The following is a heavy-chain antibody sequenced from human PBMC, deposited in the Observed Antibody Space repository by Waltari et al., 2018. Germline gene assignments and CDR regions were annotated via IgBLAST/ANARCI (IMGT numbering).Heavy chain of an antibody. D-gene: IGHD6-19*01. CDR3: ARTPGSSGWVYQYYGMDV. V-gene: IGHV3-53*01. CDR2: IYVGGRT. CDR1: GVHSNNGD. J-gene: IGHJ6*02. Sequence: EVRLVESGGGLAQPGGSLRLSWAVSGVHSNNGDMNGVRQAPGDGLEWVSVIYVGGRTFYAESVRGRFTISRDSSTNSVFLQMNSLRAEDTAVYYCARTPGSSGWVYQYYGMDVWGQGTTVTVSS.